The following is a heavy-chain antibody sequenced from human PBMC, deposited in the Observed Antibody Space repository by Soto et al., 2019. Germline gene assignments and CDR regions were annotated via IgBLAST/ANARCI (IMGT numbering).Heavy chain of an antibody. Sequence: QVQLVQSGAEVKKPGASVKVSCKASGYTFTSYDINWVRQATGQGLEWMGWMNPNSGNTGYAQKYQGRVTMTRNTSISTAYMELSSLRSEDTAVYYWARERTGTTSMDVWGQGTTVTVSS. CDR3: ARERTGTTSMDV. V-gene: IGHV1-8*01. D-gene: IGHD1-1*01. CDR1: GYTFTSYD. CDR2: MNPNSGNT. J-gene: IGHJ6*02.